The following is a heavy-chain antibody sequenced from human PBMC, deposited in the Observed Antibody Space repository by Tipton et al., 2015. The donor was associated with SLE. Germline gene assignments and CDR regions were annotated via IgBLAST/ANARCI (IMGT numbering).Heavy chain of an antibody. CDR2: IYHSGST. D-gene: IGHD4-11*01. CDR3: ATLTTVTRGDGMDV. Sequence: LRLSCAASGFTFSSYSMNWVRQPPGKGLEWIGYIYHSGSTYYNPSLKSRVTISVDTSKNQFSLKLSSVTAADTAVYYCATLTTVTRGDGMDVWGQGTTVTVSS. CDR1: GFTFSSYS. V-gene: IGHV4-59*04. J-gene: IGHJ6*02.